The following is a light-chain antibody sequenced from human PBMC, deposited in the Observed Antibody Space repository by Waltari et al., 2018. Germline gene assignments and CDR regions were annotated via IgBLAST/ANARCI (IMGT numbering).Light chain of an antibody. CDR3: QQYGSSPPVT. Sequence: EIVLTQSPGTLSLSPGERATLSCRASQSVSSSYLAWYQQKPGQAPRLLIYGASSRATGIPDRFSGGGSGTDFTLTISRLGPEDFAVYYCQQYGSSPPVTFGQGTKVEIK. CDR1: QSVSSSY. V-gene: IGKV3-20*01. J-gene: IGKJ1*01. CDR2: GAS.